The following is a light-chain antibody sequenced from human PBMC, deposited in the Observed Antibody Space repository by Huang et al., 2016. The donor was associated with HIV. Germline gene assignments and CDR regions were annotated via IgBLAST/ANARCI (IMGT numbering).Light chain of an antibody. J-gene: IGKJ2*01. Sequence: EIVMTQSPATLSVSPGERATLSCRASQSVSSNLAWYQQKRGQAPRLRIYCASTRATGIPARFSGSGSETEFTLTISSLQSEDFAVYYCQHYNNWPYTFGQGTKLEIK. V-gene: IGKV3-15*01. CDR3: QHYNNWPYT. CDR2: CAS. CDR1: QSVSSN.